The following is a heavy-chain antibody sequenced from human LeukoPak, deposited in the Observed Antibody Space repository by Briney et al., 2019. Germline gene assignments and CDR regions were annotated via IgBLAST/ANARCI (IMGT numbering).Heavy chain of an antibody. J-gene: IGHJ4*02. CDR3: ARGVAHYYDSSGSPYLDY. D-gene: IGHD3-22*01. Sequence: SVKVSCKASGGTLSSYAISWVRQAPGQGLEWMGGIIPIFGTANYAQKFQGRVTITTDESTSTAYMELSSLRSEDTAVYYCARGVAHYYDSSGSPYLDYWGQGTLVTVSS. CDR1: GGTLSSYA. CDR2: IIPIFGTA. V-gene: IGHV1-69*05.